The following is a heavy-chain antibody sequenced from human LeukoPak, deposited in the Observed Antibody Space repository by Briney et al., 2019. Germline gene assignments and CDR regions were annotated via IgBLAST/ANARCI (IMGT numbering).Heavy chain of an antibody. J-gene: IGHJ4*02. CDR1: GFTFSSYA. CDR2: ISYDGSNK. CDR3: AKDQLVATIFAFLGG. Sequence: GGSLRLSCAASGFTFSSYAMHWVRQAPGKGLEWVAVISYDGSNKYYADSVKGRFTIPRDNSKNTLYLQMNSLRAEDTAVYYCAKDQLVATIFAFLGGWGQGTLVTVSS. D-gene: IGHD5-12*01. V-gene: IGHV3-30*04.